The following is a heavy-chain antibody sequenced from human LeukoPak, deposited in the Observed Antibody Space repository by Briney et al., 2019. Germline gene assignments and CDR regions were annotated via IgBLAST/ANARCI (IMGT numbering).Heavy chain of an antibody. D-gene: IGHD2-21*02. J-gene: IGHJ4*02. Sequence: GRSLRLSCAASGFTFSNYGMHWVRQAPGKGLEWVALISYDGSTKHYADSVKGRITISRDNSKNTLYLQMNSLRTDDTAVYYCAKARTGVVTVTVFDYWGQGTLVTVSS. CDR2: ISYDGSTK. CDR1: GFTFSNYG. V-gene: IGHV3-30*18. CDR3: AKARTGVVTVTVFDY.